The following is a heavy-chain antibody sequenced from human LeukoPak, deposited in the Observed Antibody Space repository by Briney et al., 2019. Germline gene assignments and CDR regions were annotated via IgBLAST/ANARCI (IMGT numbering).Heavy chain of an antibody. V-gene: IGHV3-30*18. Sequence: GGSLRLSCAASGFTFSSYGMHWVRQAPGKGLEWVAVISYDGSNKYYADSVKGRFTISRDNSKNTLYLQMNSLRAEDTAVYYCAKVKRAVAGEYFDYWGQGTLVTVSS. J-gene: IGHJ4*02. CDR2: ISYDGSNK. CDR3: AKVKRAVAGEYFDY. CDR1: GFTFSSYG. D-gene: IGHD6-19*01.